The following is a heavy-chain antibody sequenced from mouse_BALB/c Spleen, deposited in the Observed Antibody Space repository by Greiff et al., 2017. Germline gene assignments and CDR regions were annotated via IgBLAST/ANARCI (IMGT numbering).Heavy chain of an antibody. CDR1: GFNINDYY. V-gene: IGHV14-1*02. CDR2: IDPENGNT. Sequence: VQLQQSGAELVRPGALVKLSCKASGFNINDYYMHWVKQRPEQGLEWIGWIDPENGNTIYDPKFQGKASITADTSSNTAYLQLSSLTSEDTAVYYCARSDGYYAMDYWGQGTSVTVSS. CDR3: ARSDGYYAMDY. D-gene: IGHD2-3*01. J-gene: IGHJ4*01.